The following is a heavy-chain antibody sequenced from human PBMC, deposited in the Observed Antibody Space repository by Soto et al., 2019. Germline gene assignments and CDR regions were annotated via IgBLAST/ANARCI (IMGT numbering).Heavy chain of an antibody. D-gene: IGHD5-12*01. CDR1: GYTFFTYD. V-gene: IGHV1-18*01. CDR2: ISTYSGDT. CDR3: ARQQGPTTSENGFDP. Sequence: QVHLVQSGVEVKTPGASVKVSCQASGYTFFTYDISWVRQAPGQGLEWMGWISTYSGDTKYAQKFQGRVTMTTDTSTTTAYLELRSLRSDDTAVYYCARQQGPTTSENGFDPWGQGTLVTVSS. J-gene: IGHJ5*02.